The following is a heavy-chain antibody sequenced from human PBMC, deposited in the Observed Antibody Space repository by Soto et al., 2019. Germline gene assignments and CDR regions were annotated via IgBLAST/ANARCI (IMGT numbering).Heavy chain of an antibody. CDR1: GSSNSSGDYF. CDR3: ARGAGYYDSSGYYAWFDP. D-gene: IGHD3-22*01. J-gene: IGHJ5*02. V-gene: IGHV4-30-4*01. CDR2: IYYSGST. Sequence: PSETLSLTRPFSGSSNSSGDYFWSWIRQPPGKGLEWIGYIYYSGSTYYNPSLKSRVTISVDTSKNQFSLKLSSVTAADTAVYYCARGAGYYDSSGYYAWFDPWGQGTLVTVSS.